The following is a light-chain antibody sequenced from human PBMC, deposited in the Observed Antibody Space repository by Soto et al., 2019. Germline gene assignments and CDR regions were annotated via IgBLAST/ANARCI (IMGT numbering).Light chain of an antibody. CDR2: AAS. CDR3: HQYNNWPWT. J-gene: IGKJ1*01. Sequence: EIALTQSPGTVSLSPGDTATLSCRASQRVSNHFAWYQQKPGQAPRLLIYAASTRAAGVPVRFSGSGSETEFTLTIRSLQSEDFALYYCHQYNNWPWTFGQGTKVDIK. CDR1: QRVSNH. V-gene: IGKV3-15*01.